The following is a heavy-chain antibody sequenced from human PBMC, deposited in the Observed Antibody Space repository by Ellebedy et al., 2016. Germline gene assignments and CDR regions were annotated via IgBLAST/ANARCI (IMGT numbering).Heavy chain of an antibody. J-gene: IGHJ4*02. CDR3: AREGGIFGLDY. V-gene: IGHV3-33*01. Sequence: GGSLRLXCPASGFSFSSYGMYWVRQAPGKGLEWVAVIWYDGSNKYYADSVKGRFTISRDNSKSTLYLQMNSLRAEDTALYYCAREGGIFGLDYWGQGTLVTVSS. CDR2: IWYDGSNK. CDR1: GFSFSSYG. D-gene: IGHD3-3*02.